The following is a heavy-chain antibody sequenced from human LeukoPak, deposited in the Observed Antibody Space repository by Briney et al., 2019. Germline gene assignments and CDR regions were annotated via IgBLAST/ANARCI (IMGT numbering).Heavy chain of an antibody. CDR2: ISRSGSTK. CDR3: ARELAVGGTWFDP. Sequence: GGSLRLSCAASGFTFSDYNMRWIRQAPGKGLEWVSSISRSGSTKYYADSVKGRFTISRDNAKNTLYLQMNSLRVEDTAVYYCARELAVGGTWFDPWGQGTLVTVSS. J-gene: IGHJ5*02. D-gene: IGHD6-19*01. CDR1: GFTFSDYN. V-gene: IGHV3-11*04.